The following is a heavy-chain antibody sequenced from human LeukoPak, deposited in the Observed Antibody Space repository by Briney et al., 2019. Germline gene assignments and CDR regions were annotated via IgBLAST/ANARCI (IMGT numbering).Heavy chain of an antibody. CDR1: GVSISSTSHA. J-gene: IGHJ4*02. CDR3: GRDTHLES. Sequence: PSETLSLTCTVSGVSISSTSHAWGWSRQPPGKGLEWLGNIYNSGSSNYSPSLRSRVSISVDTSKNQFSLRLRSVTAADTAVYYCGRDTHLESWGQGILVTV. CDR2: IYNSGSS. V-gene: IGHV4-39*01.